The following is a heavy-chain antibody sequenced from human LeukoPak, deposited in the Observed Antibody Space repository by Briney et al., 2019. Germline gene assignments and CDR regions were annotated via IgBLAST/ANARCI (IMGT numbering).Heavy chain of an antibody. Sequence: PGGSLRLSCAASGFTFSSYAMSWVRQAPGKGLEWVSAISGSGGSTYYADSVKGRFTISRDNSKNTLYLQMNSLRAEDTAVYYCASPTVTSSHHYYYYGMDVWGQGTTVTVSS. CDR3: ASPTVTSSHHYYYYGMDV. CDR2: ISGSGGST. J-gene: IGHJ6*02. V-gene: IGHV3-23*01. CDR1: GFTFSSYA. D-gene: IGHD4-17*01.